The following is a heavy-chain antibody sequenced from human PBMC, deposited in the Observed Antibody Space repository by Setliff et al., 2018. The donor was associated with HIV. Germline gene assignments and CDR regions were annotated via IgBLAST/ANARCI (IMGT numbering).Heavy chain of an antibody. V-gene: IGHV4-59*11. J-gene: IGHJ4*02. CDR3: ARGGVQLWLPLFDY. CDR1: GGSISSHY. D-gene: IGHD5-18*01. Sequence: LTCTVSGGSISSHYWSWIRQPPGKGLEWIGYIYYSGSTNYNPSLKSRVTISVDTSKNQFSLKLNSVTAADTAVYFCARGGVQLWLPLFDYWGQGTLVTVSS. CDR2: IYYSGST.